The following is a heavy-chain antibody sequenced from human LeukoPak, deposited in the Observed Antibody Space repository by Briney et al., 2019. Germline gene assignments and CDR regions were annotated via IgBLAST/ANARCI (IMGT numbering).Heavy chain of an antibody. D-gene: IGHD5-24*01. V-gene: IGHV3-11*01. CDR1: GFTVSDYY. Sequence: GGSLRLSCAASGFTVSDYYMSWFRQTPGKGLEWVSYISTSGSTILYADSVKGRFTISRDNAKKSLYLQMNSLRAEDTAVYYCAKGCLQSRHGIFCPSDYWGQGTLVTVSS. CDR3: AKGCLQSRHGIFCPSDY. J-gene: IGHJ4*02. CDR2: ISTSGSTI.